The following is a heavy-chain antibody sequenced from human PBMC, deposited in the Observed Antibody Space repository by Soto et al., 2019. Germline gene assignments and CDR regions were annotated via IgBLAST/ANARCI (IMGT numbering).Heavy chain of an antibody. CDR2: IGGSGDDT. V-gene: IGHV3-23*01. Sequence: GGSLRLSCAASGFTFSSCAMSWVRQAPGKGLEWVSGIGGSGDDTEYTDSVKGRFTISRDNSKNTLYLQMNSLRAEDTALYYCARRPSKYCSTTTCYASAYWGQGTAVPVSS. D-gene: IGHD2-2*01. CDR3: ARRPSKYCSTTTCYASAY. J-gene: IGHJ4*02. CDR1: GFTFSSCA.